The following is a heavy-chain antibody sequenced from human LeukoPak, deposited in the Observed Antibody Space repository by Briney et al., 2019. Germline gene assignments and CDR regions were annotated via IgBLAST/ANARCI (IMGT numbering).Heavy chain of an antibody. CDR1: GFTFSDYY. CDR2: ISSSGSTI. V-gene: IGHV3-11*04. CDR3: AKVPRSFVFPIDY. D-gene: IGHD3-10*01. Sequence: GGSMRLSCAASGFTFSDYYMSWIRQAPGKGLELVSYISSSGSTIYYADSVKGRFTISRDNAKNSLYLQMNSLRAEDTAVYYCAKVPRSFVFPIDYWGQGTLVTVSS. J-gene: IGHJ4*02.